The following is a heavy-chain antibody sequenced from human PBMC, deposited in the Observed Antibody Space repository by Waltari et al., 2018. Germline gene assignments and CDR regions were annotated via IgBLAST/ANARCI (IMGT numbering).Heavy chain of an antibody. CDR3: ARHRSGWGDYYYRDV. J-gene: IGHJ6*03. CDR1: GGSIRSNNYS. Sequence: QLQLQESGPGLVKPSETLSLNCTVSGGSIRSNNYSWGWIRQSPDKWLQWVGTAYFNGRTQYNPSLKGRLTISVCTSKNQLSLEVRSVTAADTAVYYCARHRSGWGDYYYRDVWGKGTTVTVSS. V-gene: IGHV4-39*01. CDR2: AYFNGRT. D-gene: IGHD3-16*01.